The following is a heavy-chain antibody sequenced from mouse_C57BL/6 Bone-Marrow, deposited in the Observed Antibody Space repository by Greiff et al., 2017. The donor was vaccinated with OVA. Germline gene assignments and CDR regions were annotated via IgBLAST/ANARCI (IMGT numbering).Heavy chain of an antibody. CDR3: ARRAVVDNRCFDY. D-gene: IGHD1-1*01. CDR2: INPSSGNT. CDR1: GYTFTSYG. V-gene: IGHV1-81*01. J-gene: IGHJ2*01. Sequence: QVQLQQSGAELARPGASVKLSCTASGYTFTSYGISWVKQRTGQGLEWIGEINPSSGNTYYNEKFKGKATLTADKSYSTAYMELRSLTSEEYAVYFCARRAVVDNRCFDYWGQGTTLTVSA.